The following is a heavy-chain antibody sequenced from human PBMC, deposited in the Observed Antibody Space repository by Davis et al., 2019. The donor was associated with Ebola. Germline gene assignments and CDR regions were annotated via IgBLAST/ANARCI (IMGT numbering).Heavy chain of an antibody. J-gene: IGHJ6*02. V-gene: IGHV4-39*01. CDR2: IYSSGST. D-gene: IGHD2-2*01. CDR1: GGSISSSSYY. CDR3: ARAGGIVVVPAAIRAYYGMDV. Sequence: GSLRLSCTVSGGSISSSSYYWGCIRQLPGKGLVWIGSIYSSGSTYYNPSLKSSVTISVDTSKNQFSLKLSSVTAADTAVYYCARAGGIVVVPAAIRAYYGMDVWGQGTTVTVSS.